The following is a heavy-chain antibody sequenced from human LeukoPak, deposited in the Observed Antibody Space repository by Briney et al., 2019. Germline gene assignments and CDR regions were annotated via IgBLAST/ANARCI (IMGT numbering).Heavy chain of an antibody. V-gene: IGHV4-59*01. J-gene: IGHJ4*02. D-gene: IGHD4-17*01. Sequence: PSEPLSLTCTVSGASISGYYWSWIRQPPGKGLEWIGYIYYSGSTKYNPSLKSRVTISVDTSKNQFSLKLSSVTTADTAVYYCARETKTVTTDYFDYWGQGALVTVSS. CDR2: IYYSGST. CDR3: ARETKTVTTDYFDY. CDR1: GASISGYY.